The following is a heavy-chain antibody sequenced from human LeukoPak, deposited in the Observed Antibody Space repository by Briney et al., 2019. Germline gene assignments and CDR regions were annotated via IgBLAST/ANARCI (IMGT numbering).Heavy chain of an antibody. CDR2: IKQDGSEE. J-gene: IGHJ1*01. D-gene: IGHD2-2*01. CDR3: ATLDSTKSVF. CDR1: AFRFGRDW. V-gene: IGHV3-7*01. Sequence: GGSLRLTCVASAFRFGRDWISWVRQAPGKGLEWVACIKQDGSEEYYVVSVRGRFTVSVDNGKNSLYLQMNSLRAEDTARYYCATLDSTKSVFWGRGTAVTVSS.